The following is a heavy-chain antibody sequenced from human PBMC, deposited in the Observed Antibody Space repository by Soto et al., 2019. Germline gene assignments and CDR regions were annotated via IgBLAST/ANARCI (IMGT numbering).Heavy chain of an antibody. CDR1: GFSFSSYA. J-gene: IGHJ4*02. CDR3: AKGSIEYSASVDN. D-gene: IGHD5-12*01. V-gene: IGHV3-23*01. CDR2: ISARGGSS. Sequence: EVQLLESGGGLVQPGGSLRLSCAASGFSFSSYAMVWVRQAPGKGLEWVSVISARGGSSYFADSVKGGFTISRDNSKNVLSLEMNSLRAEDTAIYFCAKGSIEYSASVDNWGQGTLVLVSS.